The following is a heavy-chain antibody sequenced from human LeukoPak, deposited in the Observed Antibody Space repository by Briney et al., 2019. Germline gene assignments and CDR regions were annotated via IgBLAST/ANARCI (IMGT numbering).Heavy chain of an antibody. D-gene: IGHD3-10*01. Sequence: SETLSLTCTVSGGSISSSSYYWGWIRQPPGKGLEWIGSIYYSGSTYYNPSLKSRVTISVDTSKNQFSLKLSSVTAADTAAYYCARGSVSGWFDPWGQGTLVTVSS. V-gene: IGHV4-39*07. CDR1: GGSISSSSYY. CDR3: ARGSVSGWFDP. J-gene: IGHJ5*02. CDR2: IYYSGST.